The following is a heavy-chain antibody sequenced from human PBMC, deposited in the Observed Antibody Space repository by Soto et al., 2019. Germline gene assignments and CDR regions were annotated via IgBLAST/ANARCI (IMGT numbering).Heavy chain of an antibody. CDR3: ARTSWDFWSGYRKYYFDY. V-gene: IGHV1-18*01. D-gene: IGHD3-3*01. CDR2: ISAYNGNT. Sequence: ASVKVSCKASGYTFTSYGISWVRQAPGQGLEWMGWISAYNGNTNYAQKLQGRATMTTDTSTSTAYMELRSLRSDDTAVYYCARTSWDFWSGYRKYYFDYWGQGTLVTVSS. CDR1: GYTFTSYG. J-gene: IGHJ4*02.